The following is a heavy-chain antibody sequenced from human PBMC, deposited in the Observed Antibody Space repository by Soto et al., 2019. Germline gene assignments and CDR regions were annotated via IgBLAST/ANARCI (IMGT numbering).Heavy chain of an antibody. Sequence: EVQLVESGGGLVKPGGSLRLSCAASGFTFSNAWMNWVRQAPGKGLEWVGRIKSKTDGGTTDYAAPVKGRVTISRDDSKNTLYLQMNSLKPEDTAVYYCTIPNARGVPDYWGQGTLVTVSS. J-gene: IGHJ4*02. D-gene: IGHD3-10*01. CDR3: TIPNARGVPDY. V-gene: IGHV3-15*07. CDR1: GFTFSNAW. CDR2: IKSKTDGGTT.